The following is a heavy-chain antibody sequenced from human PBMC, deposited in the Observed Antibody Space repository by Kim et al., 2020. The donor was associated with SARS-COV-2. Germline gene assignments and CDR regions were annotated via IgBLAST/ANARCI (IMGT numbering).Heavy chain of an antibody. V-gene: IGHV3-30*18. Sequence: GGSLRLSCAASGFTFSSYGMHWVRQAPGKGLEWVAVISYDGSNKYYADSVKGRFTISRDNSKNTLYLQMNSLRAEDTAVYYCAKLLPRRIYYYYYMDVWGKGTTVTVSS. CDR3: AKLLPRRIYYYYYMDV. CDR1: GFTFSSYG. CDR2: ISYDGSNK. J-gene: IGHJ6*03.